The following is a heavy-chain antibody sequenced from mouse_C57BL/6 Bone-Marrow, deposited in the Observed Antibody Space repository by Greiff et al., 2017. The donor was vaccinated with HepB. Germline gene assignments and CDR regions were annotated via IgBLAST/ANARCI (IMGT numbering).Heavy chain of an antibody. Sequence: QVQLQQPGAELVMPGASVKLSCKASGYTFTSYWMHWVKQRPGQGLEWIGEIDPSDSYTNYNQKFKGKSTLTVDKSSSTAYMQLRILTSEDSAVYYCARGVLTYWGQGTLVTVSA. CDR2: IDPSDSYT. CDR3: ARGVLTY. J-gene: IGHJ3*01. CDR1: GYTFTSYW. V-gene: IGHV1-69*01.